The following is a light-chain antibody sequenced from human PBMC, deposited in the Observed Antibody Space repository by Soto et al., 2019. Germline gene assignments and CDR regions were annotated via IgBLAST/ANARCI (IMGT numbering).Light chain of an antibody. CDR3: QQYNNWWT. Sequence: IVMTQSPATLSVSPGERATLSCRASQSVSSNLAWYQQKPGQAPRLLIYGASMRATGIPARFSGSGSGTEFTHTISSLQSEDFAVYYCQQYNNWWTFGQGTKVEIK. V-gene: IGKV3-15*01. CDR1: QSVSSN. J-gene: IGKJ1*01. CDR2: GAS.